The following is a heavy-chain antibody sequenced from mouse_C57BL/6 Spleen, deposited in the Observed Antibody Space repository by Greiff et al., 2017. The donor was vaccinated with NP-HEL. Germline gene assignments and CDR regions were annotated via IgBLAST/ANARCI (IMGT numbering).Heavy chain of an antibody. CDR2: IDPSDSYT. Sequence: VQLQQPGAELVMPGASVKLSCKASGYTFTSYWMHWVKQRPGQGLEWIGEIDPSDSYTNYNQKFKGKSTLTVDKSSSTAYMQLSSLTSEDSAVYYCARWITTVVANAMDYWGQGTSVTVSS. D-gene: IGHD1-1*01. J-gene: IGHJ4*01. CDR3: ARWITTVVANAMDY. CDR1: GYTFTSYW. V-gene: IGHV1-69*01.